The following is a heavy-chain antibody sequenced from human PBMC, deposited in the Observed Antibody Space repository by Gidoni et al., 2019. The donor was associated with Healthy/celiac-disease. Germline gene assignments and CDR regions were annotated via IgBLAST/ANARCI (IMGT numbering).Heavy chain of an antibody. CDR1: GFTFSSYG. D-gene: IGHD3-22*01. CDR2: ISYDGCNK. Sequence: QVQLVESGGGVVQPGRSLRLSCAASGFTFSSYGMHWVRQAPGKGLEWVAVISYDGCNKYYADSVKGRFTISRDNSKNTLYLQMNSLRAEDTAVYYCAKVRDSSGYYAEFDYWGQGTLVTVSS. J-gene: IGHJ4*02. CDR3: AKVRDSSGYYAEFDY. V-gene: IGHV3-30*18.